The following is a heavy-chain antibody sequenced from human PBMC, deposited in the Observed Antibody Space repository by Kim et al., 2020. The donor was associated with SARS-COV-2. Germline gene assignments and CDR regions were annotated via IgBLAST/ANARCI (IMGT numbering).Heavy chain of an antibody. D-gene: IGHD3-9*01. CDR1: GYTFTSYY. J-gene: IGHJ6*02. CDR2: INPSGGST. Sequence: ASVKVSCKASGYTFTSYYMHWVRQAPGQGLEWMGIINPSGGSTSYAQKFQGRVTMTRDTSTSTVYMELSSLRSEDTAVYYCARAGPYYDILTGYFQNYYYYGMDVWGQGTTVTVSS. CDR3: ARAGPYYDILTGYFQNYYYYGMDV. V-gene: IGHV1-46*01.